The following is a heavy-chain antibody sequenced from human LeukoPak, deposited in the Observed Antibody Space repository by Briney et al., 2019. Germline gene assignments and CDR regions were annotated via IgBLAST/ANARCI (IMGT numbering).Heavy chain of an antibody. Sequence: ASVKVSCKASGYTFTTYDINWVRQATGQGLEWMGWMNPNGGNRGYAQKFQGRVTITRDTSISTAYMELTSLRSEDTAVYYCARGRSLFDSSGYPSEAFDIWGQGTMVTVSS. J-gene: IGHJ3*02. CDR2: MNPNGGNR. CDR1: GYTFTTYD. CDR3: ARGRSLFDSSGYPSEAFDI. V-gene: IGHV1-8*03. D-gene: IGHD3-22*01.